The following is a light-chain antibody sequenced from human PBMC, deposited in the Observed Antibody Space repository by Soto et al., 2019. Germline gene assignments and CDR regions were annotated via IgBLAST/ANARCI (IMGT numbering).Light chain of an antibody. V-gene: IGKV1-6*01. CDR2: AAS. J-gene: IGKJ5*01. CDR3: LQEYNYPIT. Sequence: AIQMTQSPSTLSASVGDRVTITCRASQSISSWLAWYTPTQGKAPKLLIYAASSLQSGVPSRLRGSGSGTDFTLTISSLQPEEGATYYGLQEYNYPITFGQGTRLEIK. CDR1: QSISSW.